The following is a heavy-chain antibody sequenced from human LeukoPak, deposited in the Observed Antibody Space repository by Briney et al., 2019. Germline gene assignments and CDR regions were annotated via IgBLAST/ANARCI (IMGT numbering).Heavy chain of an antibody. CDR1: GGSISSSSYY. J-gene: IGHJ6*03. D-gene: IGHD1-1*01. Sequence: SETLSLTCTVSGGSISSSSYYWGWLREPPGKGLEWIGSIYYSGSTYNPSLKSRVTISVDTSKNQFSLKLSSVTAADTAVYYCARERELYLYYYMDVWGKGTTVTVSS. V-gene: IGHV4-39*07. CDR3: ARERELYLYYYMDV. CDR2: IYYSGST.